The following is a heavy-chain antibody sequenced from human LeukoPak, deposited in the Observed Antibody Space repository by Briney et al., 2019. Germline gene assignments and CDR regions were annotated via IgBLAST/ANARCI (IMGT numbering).Heavy chain of an antibody. J-gene: IGHJ1*01. CDR3: ARDDMITY. CDR2: ISSSSSYI. CDR1: VFTFSSYS. D-gene: IGHD3-16*01. Sequence: PGGALRLSCAASVFTFSSYSMNWVRQAPGKGLEWVSSISSSSSYIYYADSVMGRFTISRDNAKNSLYLQMNSLRAEDTAVYYCARDDMITYWGQGTLVTVSS. V-gene: IGHV3-21*01.